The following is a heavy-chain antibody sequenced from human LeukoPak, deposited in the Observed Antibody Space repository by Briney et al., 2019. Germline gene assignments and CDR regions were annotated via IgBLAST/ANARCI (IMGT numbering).Heavy chain of an antibody. CDR1: GFTFSSYS. J-gene: IGHJ4*02. Sequence: GGSLRLSCAASGFTFSSYSMNWVRQAPGKGLEWVSSISSSSSYIYYADSVKGRFTISRDNAKNSLYLQMNSLRAEDTAVYYCARGYGFGERVYYFDYWGQGTLVTVSS. CDR2: ISSSSSYI. D-gene: IGHD3-10*01. CDR3: ARGYGFGERVYYFDY. V-gene: IGHV3-21*01.